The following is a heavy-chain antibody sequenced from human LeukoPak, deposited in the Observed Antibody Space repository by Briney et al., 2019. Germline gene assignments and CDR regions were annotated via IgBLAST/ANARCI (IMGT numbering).Heavy chain of an antibody. Sequence: ASVKVSCKASGYTFTSYDINWVRQATGQGLEWMGWMNPNSGNTGYAQKFQGRVTMTRNTSISTAYMELSRLRSDDTAVYFCARGPLSILRAFDIWGQGTMVTVSS. V-gene: IGHV1-8*01. CDR2: MNPNSGNT. J-gene: IGHJ3*02. CDR1: GYTFTSYD. D-gene: IGHD2/OR15-2a*01. CDR3: ARGPLSILRAFDI.